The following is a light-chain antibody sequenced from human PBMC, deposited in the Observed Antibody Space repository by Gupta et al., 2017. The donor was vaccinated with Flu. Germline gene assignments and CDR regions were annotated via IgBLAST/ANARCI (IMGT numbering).Light chain of an antibody. CDR1: QTVIHN. CDR2: GAS. J-gene: IGKJ2*01. V-gene: IGKV3-15*01. Sequence: DIVLTQSPATLSVSPGERATLSCRASQTVIHNLAWYQQKPGQAPRLLFSGASTRAAGVPARFTARGSXTXFTLTIXSLQAEDFAVYYCQQHNNWPPVTFGXGTKLEIK. CDR3: QQHNNWPPVT.